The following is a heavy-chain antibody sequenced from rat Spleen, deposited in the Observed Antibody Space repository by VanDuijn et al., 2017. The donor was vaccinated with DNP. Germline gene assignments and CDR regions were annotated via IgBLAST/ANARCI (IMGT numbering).Heavy chain of an antibody. CDR1: GFSLTDYS. Sequence: PGLVQPSQTLSLTCTVSGFSLTDYSVHWVRQPPGKGLEWMGLMWSGGSTAYNSALKSRLSISRDTSKSQVFLKMNSLQTEDTAIYYCTSYYSGDFHYWGQGVMVTVSS. CDR3: TSYYSGDFHY. V-gene: IGHV2S63*01. CDR2: MWSGGST. J-gene: IGHJ2*01. D-gene: IGHD1-1*01.